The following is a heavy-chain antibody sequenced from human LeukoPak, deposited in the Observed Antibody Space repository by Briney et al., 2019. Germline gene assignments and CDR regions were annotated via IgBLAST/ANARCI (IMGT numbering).Heavy chain of an antibody. CDR1: GGSISSSSYY. Sequence: SETLSLTCTVSGGSISSSSYYWSWIRQPPGKGLEWIGEINHSGSTNYNPSLKSRVTISLDTSKNHFSLKLSSVTAADTAVYYCAKVGKQWLVLRGWFDPWGQGTLVTVSS. D-gene: IGHD6-19*01. CDR2: INHSGST. V-gene: IGHV4-39*02. CDR3: AKVGKQWLVLRGWFDP. J-gene: IGHJ5*02.